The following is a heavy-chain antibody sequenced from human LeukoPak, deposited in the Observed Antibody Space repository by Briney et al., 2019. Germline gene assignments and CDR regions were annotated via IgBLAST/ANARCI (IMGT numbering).Heavy chain of an antibody. CDR3: ARDLSWGSFTS. CDR1: GFTFSDYY. CDR2: ISSSGSTI. V-gene: IGHV3-11*01. D-gene: IGHD3-16*01. Sequence: GGSLRLSCAASGFTFSDYYMSWIRQAPGKGLEWVSYISSSGSTIYYVDSVKGRFTISRDNSKNTLYLQMNSLRTEDTAVYYCARDLSWGSFTSWGQGALVTVSS. J-gene: IGHJ4*02.